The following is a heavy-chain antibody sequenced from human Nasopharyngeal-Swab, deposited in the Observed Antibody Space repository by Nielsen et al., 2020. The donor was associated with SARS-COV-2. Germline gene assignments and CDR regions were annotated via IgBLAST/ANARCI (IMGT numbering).Heavy chain of an antibody. J-gene: IGHJ3*02. V-gene: IGHV3-30*03. Sequence: GGSLRLSCAASGFTFSSYGMHWVRQAPGKGLEWVAVISYDGSNKYYADSVKGRFTISRDNSKNTLYLQMNSLRAEDTAVYYCARDPDDYVGEYAFDIWGQGTMVTVSS. D-gene: IGHD3-16*01. CDR3: ARDPDDYVGEYAFDI. CDR2: ISYDGSNK. CDR1: GFTFSSYG.